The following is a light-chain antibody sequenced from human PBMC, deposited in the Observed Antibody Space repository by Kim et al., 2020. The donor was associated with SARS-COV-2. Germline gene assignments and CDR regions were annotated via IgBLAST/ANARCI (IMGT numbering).Light chain of an antibody. J-gene: IGLJ2*01. CDR3: NSRDTNDIVL. V-gene: IGLV3-19*01. CDR1: SLRSYY. Sequence: ALGQTVTITCQGDSLRSYYATWYQQKPGQAPILLIYGKNNRPSGIPDRFSGSSSGNTASLTITGTQAGDEADYYCNSRDTNDIVLFGGGTKLTVL. CDR2: GKN.